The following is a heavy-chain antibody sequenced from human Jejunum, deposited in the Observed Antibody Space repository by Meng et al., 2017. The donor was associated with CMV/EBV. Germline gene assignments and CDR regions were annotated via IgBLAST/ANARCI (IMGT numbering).Heavy chain of an antibody. V-gene: IGHV4-39*07. D-gene: IGHD4-23*01. J-gene: IGHJ4*02. CDR2: IHYSGIA. Sequence: ISSSSYYWGWIRQSPGKGLEWIGSIHYSGIAYYNPSLTSRATISLDTSKNQFSLKLTSVTAADTAVYYCATTDPTYGGNYYFDYWGQGTLVTVSS. CDR1: ISSSSYY. CDR3: ATTDPTYGGNYYFDY.